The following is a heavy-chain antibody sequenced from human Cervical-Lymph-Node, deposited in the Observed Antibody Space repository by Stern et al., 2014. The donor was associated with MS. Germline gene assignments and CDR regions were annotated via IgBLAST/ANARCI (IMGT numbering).Heavy chain of an antibody. V-gene: IGHV5-51*03. J-gene: IGHJ4*02. CDR1: GGSFSNYA. CDR3: ATSLDADYIGYFDS. Sequence: EVQLVESGAEVKKPGESLKISCRTSGGSFSNYAIAWVRQMPGKGLEWMGMFYPSDSDIRYSPSVQGQVTISADQSISTAYLQWSSLKASDTAIYYCATSLDADYIGYFDSWGQGTLVTVSS. D-gene: IGHD4-11*01. CDR2: FYPSDSDI.